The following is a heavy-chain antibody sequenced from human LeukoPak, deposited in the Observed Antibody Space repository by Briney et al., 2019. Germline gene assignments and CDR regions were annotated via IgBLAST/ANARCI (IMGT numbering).Heavy chain of an antibody. J-gene: IGHJ4*02. Sequence: PGGSLRLSCAASGFTFSSHSMIWVRQAPGKGLEWVSYISSSGTTIYYADSVKGRFTISRDNAKNSLYLQMNSLRAEDTAVYYCARGNSGGDYWGQGTLVTVSS. CDR3: ARGNSGGDY. V-gene: IGHV3-48*01. CDR2: ISSSGTTI. D-gene: IGHD6-19*01. CDR1: GFTFSSHS.